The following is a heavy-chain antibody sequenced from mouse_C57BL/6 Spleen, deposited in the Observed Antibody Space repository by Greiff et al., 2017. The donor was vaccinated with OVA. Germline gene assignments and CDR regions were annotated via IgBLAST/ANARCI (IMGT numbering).Heavy chain of an antibody. CDR3: AKGDYDAWYFDV. J-gene: IGHJ1*03. CDR1: GFNIKNTY. D-gene: IGHD2-4*01. V-gene: IGHV14-3*01. CDR2: IDPANGNT. Sequence: LVESVAELVRPGASVKLSCTASGFNIKNTYMHWVKQRPEQGLEWIGRIDPANGNTKYAPKFQGKATITADTSSNTAYLQLSSLTSEDTAIYYCAKGDYDAWYFDVWGTGTTVTVSS.